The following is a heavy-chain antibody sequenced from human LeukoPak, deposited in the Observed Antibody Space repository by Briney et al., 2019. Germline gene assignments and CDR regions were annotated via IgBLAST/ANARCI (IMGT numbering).Heavy chain of an antibody. Sequence: GGSLRLSCAASGFTFSSYGMHWVRPAPGKGLEWVAVIWYDGSNKYYADSVKGRFTISRDNSKNTLYLQMNSLRAEDTAVYYCAKTGYSSSWYWDYYYYMGVWGKGTTVTVSS. D-gene: IGHD6-13*01. V-gene: IGHV3-33*06. CDR2: IWYDGSNK. CDR3: AKTGYSSSWYWDYYYYMGV. CDR1: GFTFSSYG. J-gene: IGHJ6*03.